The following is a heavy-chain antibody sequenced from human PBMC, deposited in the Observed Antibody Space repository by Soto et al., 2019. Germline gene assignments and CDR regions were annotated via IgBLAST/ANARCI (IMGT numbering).Heavy chain of an antibody. CDR2: ISYDGSNK. D-gene: IGHD2-2*01. Sequence: QVQLVESGGGVVQPGRSLRLSCAASGFTFSSYGMHWVRQAPGKGLEWVAVISYDGSNKYYADSVKGRFTISRDNSKNTLYLQMNSLRAEDTAVYYCAKAPAAKYYYYYGMDVW. CDR3: AKAPAAKYYYYYGMDV. J-gene: IGHJ6*01. CDR1: GFTFSSYG. V-gene: IGHV3-30*18.